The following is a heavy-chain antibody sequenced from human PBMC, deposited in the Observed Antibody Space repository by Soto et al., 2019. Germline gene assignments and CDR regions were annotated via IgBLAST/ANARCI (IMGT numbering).Heavy chain of an antibody. Sequence: GGSLRLSCAASGFTFSSYAMSWVRQAPGKGLEWVSAISGSGGSTYYADSVKGRFTISRDNSKNTLYLQMNSVTVGDTAVYYCARAYTGRLPRRADYYYALDVWGQGIMVTVSS. CDR2: ISGSGGST. CDR3: ARAYTGRLPRRADYYYALDV. CDR1: GFTFSSYA. V-gene: IGHV3-23*01. J-gene: IGHJ6*02. D-gene: IGHD2-15*01.